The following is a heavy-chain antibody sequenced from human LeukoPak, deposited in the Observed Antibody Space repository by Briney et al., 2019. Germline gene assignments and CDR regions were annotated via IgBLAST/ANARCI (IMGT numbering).Heavy chain of an antibody. J-gene: IGHJ4*02. CDR2: IRGSDDTT. CDR1: VLTFRCYG. D-gene: IGHD1-14*01. Sequence: GGTLRLACAASVLTFRCYGMSSVPQTPGKGLEWVSPIRGSDDTTYYADSVKGRFTISRHNSRTTLYLLMTSLKTEATAMYYCARATYSDCRKAVDHWGQGTTVTVS. V-gene: IGHV3-23*01. CDR3: ARATYSDCRKAVDH.